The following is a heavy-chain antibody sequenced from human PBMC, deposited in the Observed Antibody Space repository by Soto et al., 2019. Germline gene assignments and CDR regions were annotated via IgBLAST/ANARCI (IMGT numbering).Heavy chain of an antibody. Sequence: EVQLVESGGDLVQPGQSLRLSCAASGFSFSSYSMHWVRQAPGKGLEWISYLSSSKTYIWYADSVKGRFTISRDNAKNSLSLQMNSLRDEDTAVYYCVRDSGWAFDIWGLGTMVTVSS. D-gene: IGHD6-19*01. J-gene: IGHJ3*02. CDR3: VRDSGWAFDI. CDR2: LSSSKTYI. V-gene: IGHV3-48*02. CDR1: GFSFSSYS.